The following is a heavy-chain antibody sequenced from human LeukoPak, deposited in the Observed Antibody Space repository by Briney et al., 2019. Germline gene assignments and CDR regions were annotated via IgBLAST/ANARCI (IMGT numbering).Heavy chain of an antibody. CDR3: ARGRPHGNDY. CDR1: GFTFSSYW. D-gene: IGHD4-23*01. V-gene: IGHV3-74*01. Sequence: GGSLRLSCAASGFTFSSYWMNWVRQAPGKGLVWVSRIASDGSSTTYADSVKGRFSISRDNAKNTLYLQMNSLRVEGTAMYYCARGRPHGNDYWGQGTLVTVSS. J-gene: IGHJ4*02. CDR2: IASDGSST.